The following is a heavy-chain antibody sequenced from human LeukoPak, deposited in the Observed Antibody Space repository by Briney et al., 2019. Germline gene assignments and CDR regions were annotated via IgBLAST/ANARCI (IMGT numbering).Heavy chain of an antibody. CDR2: INPSGGTT. CDR3: ARDPSVSGYSFGYFDY. Sequence: GASVKVSRKASGYTFTSYYMHWVRQAPGQGLEWMGIINPSGGTTSYAQKFQGRVTMTRDTSTSTVYMELSSLRSEDTAVYYCARDPSVSGYSFGYFDYWGQGALVTVSS. CDR1: GYTFTSYY. V-gene: IGHV1-46*01. J-gene: IGHJ4*02. D-gene: IGHD5-18*01.